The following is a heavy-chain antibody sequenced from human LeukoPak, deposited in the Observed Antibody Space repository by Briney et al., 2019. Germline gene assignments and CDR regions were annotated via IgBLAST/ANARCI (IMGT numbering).Heavy chain of an antibody. Sequence: SVKVSCKASGGTFSSYVINWVRQAPGQGLEWMGGIILIFGTANYAQKFQGRVTITADESTGTAYMELSSLRSEDTAMYYCARGRMAGTYVFDYWGQGTLVTVSS. CDR1: GGTFSSYV. J-gene: IGHJ4*02. V-gene: IGHV1-69*13. CDR3: ARGRMAGTYVFDY. D-gene: IGHD6-19*01. CDR2: IILIFGTA.